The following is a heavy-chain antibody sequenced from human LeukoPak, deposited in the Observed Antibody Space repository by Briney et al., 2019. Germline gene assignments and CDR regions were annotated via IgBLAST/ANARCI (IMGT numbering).Heavy chain of an antibody. Sequence: SETLSLTCTVSGGSVSSYFWSWIRQPPGKGLEWIGYIYYSGSTNYNPSLKSRVTMSVDTSKNQFSLKLSSVTAADTAVYYCARIDRAVAGTIDYWGQGTLVTVSS. V-gene: IGHV4-59*08. CDR2: IYYSGST. J-gene: IGHJ4*02. D-gene: IGHD6-19*01. CDR3: ARIDRAVAGTIDY. CDR1: GGSVSSYF.